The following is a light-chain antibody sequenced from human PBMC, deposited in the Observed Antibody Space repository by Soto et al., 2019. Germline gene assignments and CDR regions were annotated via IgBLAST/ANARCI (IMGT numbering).Light chain of an antibody. Sequence: QAVVTQEPSLTVSPGGTVTLTCGSSTGAVTSGHYPYWFQQKAGQAPKTLIFDTEHKHSWTPAPFSGFLLGGKAALTLSGAQPEDEADYYCFLSISGARGVFGPGTKLTVL. CDR1: TGAVTSGHY. CDR2: DTE. V-gene: IGLV7-46*01. CDR3: FLSISGARGV. J-gene: IGLJ1*01.